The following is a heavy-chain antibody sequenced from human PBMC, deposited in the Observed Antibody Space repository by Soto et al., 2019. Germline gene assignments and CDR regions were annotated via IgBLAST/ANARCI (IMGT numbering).Heavy chain of an antibody. J-gene: IGHJ3*02. Sequence: GGSLRLSCAASGFTFSSYGMHWVRQAPGKGLEWVAVIWYDGSNKYYADSVKGRFTISRDNSKNTLYLQMNSLRAEDTAVYYCARNAYSSGMETAFDIWGQGTMVTVSS. CDR3: ARNAYSSGMETAFDI. V-gene: IGHV3-33*01. CDR1: GFTFSSYG. CDR2: IWYDGSNK. D-gene: IGHD6-19*01.